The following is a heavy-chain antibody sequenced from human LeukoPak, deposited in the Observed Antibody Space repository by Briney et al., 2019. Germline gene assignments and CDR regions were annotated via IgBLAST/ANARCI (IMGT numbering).Heavy chain of an antibody. J-gene: IGHJ4*02. CDR1: GFTFTTYS. CDR3: ARVTVGATADYFDS. Sequence: PGGSLRLSCAVSGFTFTTYSMNWVRQAPGKGLEWVSYSSGGSGTIYYADSVKGRFTISRDNARNSLYLQLNSLRAEDTAVYFCARVTVGATADYFDSWGQGTLVTVSS. V-gene: IGHV3-48*01. D-gene: IGHD1-26*01. CDR2: SSGGSGTI.